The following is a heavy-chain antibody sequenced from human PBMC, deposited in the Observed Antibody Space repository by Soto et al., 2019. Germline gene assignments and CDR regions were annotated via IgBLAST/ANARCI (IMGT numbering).Heavy chain of an antibody. CDR2: ISYDGSNK. V-gene: IGHV3-30-3*01. D-gene: IGHD1-26*01. J-gene: IGHJ4*02. Sequence: GGSLRLSCAASGFTFSSYAMHWVRQAPGKGLEWVAVISYDGSNKYYADSVKGRFTISRDNSKNTLYLQMNSLRAEDKAVYCCARDPAPWELLAPLDYWGQGPLVTVSS. CDR3: ARDPAPWELLAPLDY. CDR1: GFTFSSYA.